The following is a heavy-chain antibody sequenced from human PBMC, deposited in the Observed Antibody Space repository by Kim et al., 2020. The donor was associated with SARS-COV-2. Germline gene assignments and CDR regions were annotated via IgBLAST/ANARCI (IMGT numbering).Heavy chain of an antibody. J-gene: IGHJ4*02. V-gene: IGHV1-2*06. D-gene: IGHD6-19*01. Sequence: ASVKVSCKASGYTFTGYYMHWVRQAPGQGLEWMGRINPNSGGTNYAQKFQGRVTMTRDTSISTAYMELSRLRSDDTAVYYCAREGAEAAVAGSYWGQGTLVTVSS. CDR1: GYTFTGYY. CDR3: AREGAEAAVAGSY. CDR2: INPNSGGT.